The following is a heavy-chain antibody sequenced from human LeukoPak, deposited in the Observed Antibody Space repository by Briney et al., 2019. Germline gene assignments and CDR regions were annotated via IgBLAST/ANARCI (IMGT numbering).Heavy chain of an antibody. J-gene: IGHJ4*02. Sequence: SETLSLTCTVSGGSIRSYHWSWIRQPPGKRLEWIGYIYDSGSTNYNPSLKSRVTISVDTSKNQFSLKLSSVTAADTAVYYCARSRRDYYDSSGSDPHEIDYWGQGTLVTVSS. CDR2: IYDSGST. CDR3: ARSRRDYYDSSGSDPHEIDY. V-gene: IGHV4-59*12. CDR1: GGSIRSYH. D-gene: IGHD3-22*01.